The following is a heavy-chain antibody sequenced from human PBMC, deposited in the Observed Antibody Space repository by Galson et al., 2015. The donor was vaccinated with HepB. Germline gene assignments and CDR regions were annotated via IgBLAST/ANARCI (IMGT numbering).Heavy chain of an antibody. CDR3: ARGYYYGVVTFYFDY. Sequence: ETLSLTCAVYGGSFSDYYWIWIRQPPGKGLEWIGEINHSGRTNYNPSLKSRVTMPVDASKNQFSLKLSSVTAADTAVYYCARGYYYGVVTFYFDYWGQGTLVTVSS. D-gene: IGHD3-3*01. CDR1: GGSFSDYY. CDR2: INHSGRT. J-gene: IGHJ4*02. V-gene: IGHV4-34*01.